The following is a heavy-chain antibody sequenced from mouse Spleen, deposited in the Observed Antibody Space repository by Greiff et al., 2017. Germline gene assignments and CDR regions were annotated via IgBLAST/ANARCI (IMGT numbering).Heavy chain of an antibody. V-gene: IGHV1-15*01. J-gene: IGHJ4*01. CDR1: GYTFTDYE. Sequence: QVQLQQSGAELVRPGASVTLSCKASGYTFTDYEMHWVKQTPVHGLEWIGAIDPETGGTAYNQKFKGKAILTADKSSSTAYMELRSLTSEDSAVYYCTRLGDGLDDGYYEDAMDYWGQGTSVTVSS. CDR2: IDPETGGT. CDR3: TRLGDGLDDGYYEDAMDY. D-gene: IGHD2-3*01.